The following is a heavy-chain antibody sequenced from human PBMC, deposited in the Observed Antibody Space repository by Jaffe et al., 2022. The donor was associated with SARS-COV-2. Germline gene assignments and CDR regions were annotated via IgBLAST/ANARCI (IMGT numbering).Heavy chain of an antibody. Sequence: EVQLVESGGGLVQPGGSLKLSCAASGFTFSGSAMHWVRQASGKGLEWVGRIRSKANSYATAYAASVKGRFTISRDDSKNTAYLQMNSLKTEDTAVYYCTPSGSYVDFDYWGQGTLVTVSS. J-gene: IGHJ4*02. CDR3: TPSGSYVDFDY. CDR2: IRSKANSYAT. V-gene: IGHV3-73*01. CDR1: GFTFSGSA. D-gene: IGHD1-26*01.